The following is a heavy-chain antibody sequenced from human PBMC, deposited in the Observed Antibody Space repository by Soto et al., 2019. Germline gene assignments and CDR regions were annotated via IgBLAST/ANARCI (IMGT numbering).Heavy chain of an antibody. CDR2: VNPSGGST. D-gene: IGHD2-15*01. J-gene: IGHJ1*01. V-gene: IGHV1-46*01. CDR3: AREENCSDGICYSEYFQR. CDR1: AYIFTAYS. Sequence: SVKVSCKASAYIFTAYSMHWVRQAPGQGLEWMGVVNPSGGSTNYAQKFQGRITMTRDTSTSTVYMDLSSLTSEDTAVYYCAREENCSDGICYSEYFQRWGQGTLVTVSS.